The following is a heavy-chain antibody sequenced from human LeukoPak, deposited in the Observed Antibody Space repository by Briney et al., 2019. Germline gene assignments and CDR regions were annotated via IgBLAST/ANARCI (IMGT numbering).Heavy chain of an antibody. D-gene: IGHD5-18*01. CDR3: ARVDSYGYGGYYYYYMDV. V-gene: IGHV1-8*01. CDR2: MNPNSGNT. Sequence: ASMKVSCKASGYTFTSYDINWVRQATGQGLAWMGWMNPNSGNTGYAQKFQGRVTMTRHTSMSTAYMELSSLRSEDTAVYYCARVDSYGYGGYYYYYMDVWGKGTTVTVSS. J-gene: IGHJ6*03. CDR1: GYTFTSYD.